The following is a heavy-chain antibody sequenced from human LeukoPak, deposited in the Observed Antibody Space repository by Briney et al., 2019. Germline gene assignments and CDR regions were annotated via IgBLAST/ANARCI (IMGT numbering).Heavy chain of an antibody. Sequence: GGSLRLSCAASSGFTFSSNGMSWVRQAPRKGLEWVANIKEDGSEKHYVDSVKGRFTISRYNAQTSRCLQMNSLRVEDTAVYSCVMGGTFDVWGEGTLVTVSS. CDR2: IKEDGSEK. V-gene: IGHV3-7*01. D-gene: IGHD2-8*01. CDR1: GFTFSSNG. J-gene: IGHJ3*01. CDR3: VMGGTFDV.